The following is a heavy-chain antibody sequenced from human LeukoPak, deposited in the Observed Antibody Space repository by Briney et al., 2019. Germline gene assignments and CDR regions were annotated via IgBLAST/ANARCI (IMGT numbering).Heavy chain of an antibody. CDR3: ATETGYSGYDYGDY. V-gene: IGHV3-23*01. CDR1: GFTFSSNA. D-gene: IGHD5-12*01. J-gene: IGHJ4*02. CDR2: ISGSGGST. Sequence: GGSLRLSCAASGFTFSSNAMSWVRQAPGKGLEWVSGISGSGGSTYYADSVKGRFTISRDNSKNTLYLQMNSLRAEDTAVYYCATETGYSGYDYGDYWGQGTLVTVSS.